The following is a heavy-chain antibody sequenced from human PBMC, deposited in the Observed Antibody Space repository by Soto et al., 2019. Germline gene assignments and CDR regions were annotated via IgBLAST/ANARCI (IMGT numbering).Heavy chain of an antibody. V-gene: IGHV5-51*01. Sequence: PGEYLMISCKGSGYSFSSHWIAWVRQMPGKGLEWMGIIFPGDSDTRYSPSFQGQVTISADKSTNIAYVQWSSLKASDTAMYYCAGIDHWNDKRCYSAMDVWGQGTTVTVS. CDR1: GYSFSSHW. J-gene: IGHJ6*02. D-gene: IGHD1-1*01. CDR3: AGIDHWNDKRCYSAMDV. CDR2: IFPGDSDT.